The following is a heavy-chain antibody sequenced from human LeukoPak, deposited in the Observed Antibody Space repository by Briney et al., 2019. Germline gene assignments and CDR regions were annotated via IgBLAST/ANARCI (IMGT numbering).Heavy chain of an antibody. Sequence: GGSLRLSCAASGFTFSSYWMTWVRQAPGKGLELVANIKQDRSEKYYVDSVKGRFTISRDNAKNSLYLQMNSLRAEDTAVYYCARLREIPVFGVVTKSTSYFDYWGQGTLVTVSS. J-gene: IGHJ4*02. V-gene: IGHV3-7*01. CDR2: IKQDRSEK. CDR3: ARLREIPVFGVVTKSTSYFDY. CDR1: GFTFSSYW. D-gene: IGHD3-3*01.